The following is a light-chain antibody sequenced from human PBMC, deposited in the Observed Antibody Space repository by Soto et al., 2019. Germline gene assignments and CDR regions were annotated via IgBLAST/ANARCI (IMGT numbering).Light chain of an antibody. J-gene: IGLJ1*01. CDR2: EVS. CDR3: NSYTSSNTYV. CDR1: SSDVGGYDY. Sequence: QSVLTQPASVSGSPGQSITISCTVSSSDVGGYDYVSWYQQHPGKAPKLLIYEVSNRPSGISNRFSGSKSGNTASLTISGLQAEDEADYYCNSYTSSNTYVFATGTKVTVL. V-gene: IGLV2-14*01.